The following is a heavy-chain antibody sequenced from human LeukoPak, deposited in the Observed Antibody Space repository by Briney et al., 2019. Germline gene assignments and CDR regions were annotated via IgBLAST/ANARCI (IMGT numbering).Heavy chain of an antibody. CDR3: ARRGGSAHSSGAYYFDY. V-gene: IGHV4-34*01. Sequence: SETLSLTCAVYGGSFSGYYWSWIRQPPGNGLEWIGEINHSGSTNYNPSLKSRVTISVDTSKNQFSLKLSSVTAADTAVYYCARRGGSAHSSGAYYFDYWGQGTLVTVSS. CDR2: INHSGST. CDR1: GGSFSGYY. D-gene: IGHD6-19*01. J-gene: IGHJ4*02.